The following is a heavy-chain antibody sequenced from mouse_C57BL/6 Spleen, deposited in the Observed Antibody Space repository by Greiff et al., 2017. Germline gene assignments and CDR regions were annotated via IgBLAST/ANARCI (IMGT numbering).Heavy chain of an antibody. V-gene: IGHV1-64*01. J-gene: IGHJ4*01. CDR2: IHPNSGST. CDR1: GYTFTSYW. D-gene: IGHD1-1*01. CDR3: ARDLITTGVVRVMDY. Sequence: VQLQQPGAELVKPGASVKLSCKASGYTFTSYWMHWVKQRPGQGLEWIGMIHPNSGSTNYNEKFKSKATLTVDKSSRTAYMQLSSLTSEDSAVYYCARDLITTGVVRVMDYWGQGTSVTVSS.